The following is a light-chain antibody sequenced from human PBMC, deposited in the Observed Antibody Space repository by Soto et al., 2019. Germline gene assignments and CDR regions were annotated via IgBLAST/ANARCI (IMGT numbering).Light chain of an antibody. CDR2: GNS. V-gene: IGLV1-40*01. CDR1: SSNIGAGYD. Sequence: VLAQPPSVSGAPGQRVTISCTGSSSNIGAGYDVHWYQQFPGTAPKLLIYGNSNRPSGVPDRFSGSKSGTSASLAITGLQAEDEADYYCQSYDSSLSGVFGSGTKVTVL. CDR3: QSYDSSLSGV. J-gene: IGLJ1*01.